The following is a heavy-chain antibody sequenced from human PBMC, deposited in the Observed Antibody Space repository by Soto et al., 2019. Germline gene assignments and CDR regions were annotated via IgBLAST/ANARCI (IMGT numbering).Heavy chain of an antibody. V-gene: IGHV4-61*01. CDR2: IYYTGST. CDR3: ARDKRVSRWFDP. Sequence: PSETLSLTCTVSGGSVSSGSYYWSWIRQPPGKGLEWIGYIYYTGSTNYNPSLKSRVTISVDTSKNQFSLKLSSVTAADTAVYYCARDKRVSRWFDPWGQGTLVTVSS. CDR1: GGSVSSGSYY. J-gene: IGHJ5*02.